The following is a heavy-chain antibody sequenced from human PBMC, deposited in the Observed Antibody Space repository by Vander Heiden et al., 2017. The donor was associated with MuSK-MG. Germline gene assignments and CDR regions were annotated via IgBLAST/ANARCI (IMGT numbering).Heavy chain of an antibody. J-gene: IGHJ4*02. D-gene: IGHD6-6*01. Sequence: QVQLVESGGGVVQPGRSLRLSCAASGFPFSRYGMHWVRQAPGKGLEWVAVIWYDGSNKYYADSVKGRFTISRDNSKNTLYLQMNSLRAEDTAVYYCARDSWAYSSSSEKDYWGQGTLVTVSS. CDR1: GFPFSRYG. V-gene: IGHV3-33*01. CDR3: ARDSWAYSSSSEKDY. CDR2: IWYDGSNK.